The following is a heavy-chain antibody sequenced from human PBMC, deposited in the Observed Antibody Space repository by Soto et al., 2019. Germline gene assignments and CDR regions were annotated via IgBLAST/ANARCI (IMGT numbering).Heavy chain of an antibody. V-gene: IGHV4-59*01. CDR1: GGSISSYY. Sequence: PSETLSLTCTVSGGSISSYYWSWIRQPPGKGLEWIGYIYYSGSTNYNPSLKSRVTISVDTSRNQFSLKLSSVTAADTAVYYCARDSGYDGRFDPWGQGTLVTVSS. J-gene: IGHJ5*02. CDR2: IYYSGST. D-gene: IGHD5-12*01. CDR3: ARDSGYDGRFDP.